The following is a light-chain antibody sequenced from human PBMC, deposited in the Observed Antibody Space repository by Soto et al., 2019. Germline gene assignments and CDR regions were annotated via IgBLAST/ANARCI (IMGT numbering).Light chain of an antibody. J-gene: IGKJ4*01. CDR2: DAS. V-gene: IGKV1-33*01. CDR3: QQYDNRPCG. CDR1: QDISNY. Sequence: DIQMTQSPSSLSASVGDRVTITCQASQDISNYLNWYQQKPGKAPKLLIYDASNLETGVPSRFSGSGSGTNFTFTISSLQPEDIATYYCQQYDNRPCGFGGGTKVEIQ.